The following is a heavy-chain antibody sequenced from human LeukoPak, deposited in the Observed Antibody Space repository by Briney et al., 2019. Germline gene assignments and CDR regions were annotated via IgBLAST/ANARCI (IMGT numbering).Heavy chain of an antibody. V-gene: IGHV1-2*02. CDR3: ARPRVAVAGQNAFDI. CDR1: GYTFTGYY. CDR2: INPNSGGT. J-gene: IGHJ3*02. D-gene: IGHD6-19*01. Sequence: AASVKVSRKASGYTFTGYYMHWVRQAPGQGLEWMGWINPNSGGTNYAQKFQGRVTMTRDTSISTAYMELSRLRSDDTAVYYCARPRVAVAGQNAFDIWGQGTMVTVSS.